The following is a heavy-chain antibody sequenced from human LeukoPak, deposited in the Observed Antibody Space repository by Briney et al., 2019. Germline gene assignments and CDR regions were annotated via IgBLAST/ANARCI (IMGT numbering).Heavy chain of an antibody. Sequence: SETLSLTRAVYGGSFSGYYWSWIRQPPGKGLEWIGEINHSGSTYYNPSLKSRVTISVDTSKNQFSLKLSSVTAADTAVYYCARVRIKIFGVALYYFDYWGQGTLVTVSS. CDR2: INHSGST. V-gene: IGHV4-34*01. CDR3: ARVRIKIFGVALYYFDY. D-gene: IGHD3-3*01. J-gene: IGHJ4*02. CDR1: GGSFSGYY.